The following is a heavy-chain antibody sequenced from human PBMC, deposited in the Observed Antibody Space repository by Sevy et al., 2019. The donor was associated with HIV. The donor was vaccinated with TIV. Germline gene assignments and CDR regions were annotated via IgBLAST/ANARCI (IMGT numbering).Heavy chain of an antibody. D-gene: IGHD6-13*01. V-gene: IGHV6-1*01. CDR3: ARSGVAAAGKGIYWYFDL. CDR2: TYYRSKWYN. CDR1: GDSVSSNSAA. Sequence: SQTLSLTCAISGDSVSSNSAAWNWIRQSPSRGLEWLGRTYYRSKWYNDYAVSVKSRITINPDTSKNQFSLPLNSVTPEDTAVYYCARSGVAAAGKGIYWYFDLWGRGTLVTVSS. J-gene: IGHJ2*01.